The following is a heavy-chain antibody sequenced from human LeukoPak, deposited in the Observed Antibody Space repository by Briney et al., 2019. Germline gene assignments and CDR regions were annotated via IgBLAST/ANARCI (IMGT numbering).Heavy chain of an antibody. CDR3: ARLVVHCSGGSCARVDY. Sequence: SETLSLTCAVSGYSISSGYYWGWIRQPPGKGLEWIGSIYHSGSTYYNPSLKSRVTISVDTSKNQFSLKLSPVTAADTAVYYCARLVVHCSGGSCARVDYWGQGTLVTVSS. V-gene: IGHV4-38-2*01. J-gene: IGHJ4*02. CDR1: GYSISSGYY. D-gene: IGHD2-15*01. CDR2: IYHSGST.